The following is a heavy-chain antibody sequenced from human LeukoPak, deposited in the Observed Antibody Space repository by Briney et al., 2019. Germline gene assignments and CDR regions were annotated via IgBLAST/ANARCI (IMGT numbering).Heavy chain of an antibody. V-gene: IGHV3-11*04. Sequence: PGGSLRLSCAASGFTFSDYYMSWIRQAPGKGLEWVSYISSSGSTIYYADSVKGRFTISRDNAKNTLYLQMNSLRAEDTAVYYCARESGYSSSSVTERAFDIWGQGTMVTVSS. CDR2: ISSSGSTI. CDR3: ARESGYSSSSVTERAFDI. J-gene: IGHJ3*02. D-gene: IGHD6-6*01. CDR1: GFTFSDYY.